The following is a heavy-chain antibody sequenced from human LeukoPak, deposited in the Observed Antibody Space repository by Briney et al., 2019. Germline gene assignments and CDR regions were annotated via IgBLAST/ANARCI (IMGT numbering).Heavy chain of an antibody. D-gene: IGHD3-22*01. J-gene: IGHJ4*02. CDR1: GFTFTSSA. Sequence: SVKVSCKASGFTFTSSAVQWVRQARGQRLEWIGWIVVGSGNTNYAQKFQERVTITRDMSTSTAYMELSSLRSEDTAVYYCAAAGYDSSGYYRDFDYWGQGTLATVSS. CDR3: AAAGYDSSGYYRDFDY. V-gene: IGHV1-58*01. CDR2: IVVGSGNT.